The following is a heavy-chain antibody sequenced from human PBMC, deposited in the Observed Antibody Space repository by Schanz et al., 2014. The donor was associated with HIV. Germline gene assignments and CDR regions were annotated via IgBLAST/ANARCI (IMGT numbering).Heavy chain of an antibody. V-gene: IGHV3-NL1*01. CDR1: GFTFSTKG. Sequence: QVQLVESGGGVVQPGRSLRLSCAASGFTFSTKGMHWVRQAPGKGLEWVSGISWNGASIGYADSVKGRFTISRDNSKNTVYLQMNSLRPEDTAVYYCARMEQLIIGYYYGMDVWGQGTTVTVSS. CDR2: ISWNGASI. J-gene: IGHJ6*02. CDR3: ARMEQLIIGYYYGMDV. D-gene: IGHD3-16*01.